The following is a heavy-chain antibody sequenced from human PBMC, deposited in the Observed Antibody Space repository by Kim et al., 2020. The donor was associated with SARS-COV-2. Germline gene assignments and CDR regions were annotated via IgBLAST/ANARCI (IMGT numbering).Heavy chain of an antibody. J-gene: IGHJ6*02. Sequence: RFTISRDNSKNTLYLQMNSLRAEDTAVYYCAKDINPYYGSGSYYYYGMDVWGQGTTVTVSS. CDR3: AKDINPYYGSGSYYYYGMDV. V-gene: IGHV3-23*01. D-gene: IGHD3-10*01.